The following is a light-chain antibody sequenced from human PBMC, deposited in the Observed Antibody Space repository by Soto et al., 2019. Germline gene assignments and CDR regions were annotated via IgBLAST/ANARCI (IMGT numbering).Light chain of an antibody. CDR1: QSLVHRDGIAY. CDR3: MQGTHWPIT. V-gene: IGKV2-30*02. CDR2: KVS. J-gene: IGKJ5*01. Sequence: EVVMTQPPLSLPVTLGQPASISCRSNQSLVHRDGIAYFSWFQQRPGRSPRRLIYKVSNRDSGVPARFSGSGSGTDFALKISRVEAEDVGVYYCMQGTHWPITFGQGTRLEIK.